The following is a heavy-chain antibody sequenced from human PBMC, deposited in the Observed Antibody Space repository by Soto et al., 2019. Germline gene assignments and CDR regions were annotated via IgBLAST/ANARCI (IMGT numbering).Heavy chain of an antibody. V-gene: IGHV4-30-4*01. J-gene: IGHJ4*02. Sequence: QVQLQESGPGLVKPSQTLSLTCTVSGGSISSGDYYWSWIRQPPGKGLEWIGYIYYSGSTYYNPSLKSRVTISVDTSKNQFSLKLSSVTAADTAVYYCARANMITLARPAVYFDYWGQGTLVTVSS. CDR2: IYYSGST. D-gene: IGHD3-16*01. CDR3: ARANMITLARPAVYFDY. CDR1: GGSISSGDYY.